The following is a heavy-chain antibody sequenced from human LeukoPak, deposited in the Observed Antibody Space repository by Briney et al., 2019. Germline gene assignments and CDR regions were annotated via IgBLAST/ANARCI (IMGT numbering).Heavy chain of an antibody. CDR2: IYTSGST. CDR1: GGSISSYY. V-gene: IGHV4-4*09. CDR3: ARAGWLRGTSVLFDY. J-gene: IGHJ4*02. D-gene: IGHD3-10*01. Sequence: PSETLSLTCTVSGGSISSYYWSWIRQPPGKGLEWIGYIYTSGSTNYNPSLKGRVTISVDTSKNQFSLKLSSVTAADTAVYYCARAGWLRGTSVLFDYWGQGTLVTVSS.